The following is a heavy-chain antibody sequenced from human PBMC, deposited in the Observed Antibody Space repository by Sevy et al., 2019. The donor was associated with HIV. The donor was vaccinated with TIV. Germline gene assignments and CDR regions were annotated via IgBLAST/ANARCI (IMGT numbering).Heavy chain of an antibody. D-gene: IGHD5-18*01. Sequence: GESLKISCAASGFTFSSYWMSWVRQAPGKGLEWVANIKQDGSEKYYVDSVKGRFTISRDNAKNSLYLQMNSLRAEDTAVHYCARGELWLQGGYYFDYWGQGTLVTVSS. CDR1: GFTFSSYW. J-gene: IGHJ4*02. CDR3: ARGELWLQGGYYFDY. CDR2: IKQDGSEK. V-gene: IGHV3-7*03.